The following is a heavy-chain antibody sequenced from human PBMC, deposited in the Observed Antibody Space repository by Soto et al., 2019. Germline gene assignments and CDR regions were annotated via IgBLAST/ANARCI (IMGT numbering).Heavy chain of an antibody. CDR3: AVTLWIYTWTLFWLKAPFDY. V-gene: IGHV3-23*01. J-gene: IGHJ4*02. CDR1: GITFSSYA. Sequence: PGGSLRLSCGASGITFSSYAMSWVRQAPGKGLEWVSGVGGNSGTTYYADSVKGRFTISRDNSENTLYLQMNSLRAGDTAVYFCAVTLWIYTWTLFWLKAPFDYWGQGALVTVSS. CDR2: VGGNSGTT. D-gene: IGHD3-16*01.